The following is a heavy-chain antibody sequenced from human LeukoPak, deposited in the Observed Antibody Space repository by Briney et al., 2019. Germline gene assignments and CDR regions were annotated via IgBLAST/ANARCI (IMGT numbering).Heavy chain of an antibody. CDR3: ARGWSSSWYVDY. Sequence: QAPGQGLEWMGWISAYNGNTNYAQKLQGRVTMTTDTSTSTAYMELRSLRSDDTAVYYCARGWSSSWYVDYWGQGTLVTVSS. J-gene: IGHJ4*02. V-gene: IGHV1-18*01. D-gene: IGHD6-13*01. CDR2: ISAYNGNT.